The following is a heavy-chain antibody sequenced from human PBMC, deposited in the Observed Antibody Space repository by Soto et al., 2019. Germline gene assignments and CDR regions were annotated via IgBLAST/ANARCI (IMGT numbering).Heavy chain of an antibody. V-gene: IGHV4-39*01. CDR2: IYYSGTT. CDR1: GGSISSSPYY. D-gene: IGHD3-22*01. CDR3: ARHRQYYDTSGYQQRYFDY. J-gene: IGHJ4*02. Sequence: PSETLSLTCSVPGGSISSSPYYWGWIRQPPGKGLEWLGTIYYSGTTSYNPSLKSRVIISVDTSNNQLFLKLRSVTAADTAVYYCARHRQYYDTSGYQQRYFDYWGQGTQVTVSS.